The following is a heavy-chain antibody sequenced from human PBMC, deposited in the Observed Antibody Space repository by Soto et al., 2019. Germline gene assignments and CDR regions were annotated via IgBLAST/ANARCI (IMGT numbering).Heavy chain of an antibody. J-gene: IGHJ3*02. Sequence: PSETLSLTCAVYGGSFSGYYWSWIRQPPGKGLEWIGEINHSGSTNYNPSLKSRVTISVDTSKNQFSLKLSSVTAADTAVYYCAHRGVVVAAIGRSDAFDIWGQGTMVTVPS. CDR1: GGSFSGYY. D-gene: IGHD2-15*01. V-gene: IGHV4-34*01. CDR2: INHSGST. CDR3: AHRGVVVAAIGRSDAFDI.